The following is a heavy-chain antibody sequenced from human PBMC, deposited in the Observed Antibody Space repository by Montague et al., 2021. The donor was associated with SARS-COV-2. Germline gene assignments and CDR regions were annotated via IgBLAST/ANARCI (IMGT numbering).Heavy chain of an antibody. V-gene: IGHV4-39*01. Sequence: SETLSLTCTVSGGSISSSGYYLGWIRQPPGKGLEWIGSIYYSGSTYYNPSLKSRVTIPVDTSRNQFSLKLSSVTAADTAVYYCARFPTSYYYDSKAAPATPDAFDIWGQGTMVTVSS. D-gene: IGHD3-22*01. CDR1: GGSISSSGYY. CDR2: IYYSGST. CDR3: ARFPTSYYYDSKAAPATPDAFDI. J-gene: IGHJ3*02.